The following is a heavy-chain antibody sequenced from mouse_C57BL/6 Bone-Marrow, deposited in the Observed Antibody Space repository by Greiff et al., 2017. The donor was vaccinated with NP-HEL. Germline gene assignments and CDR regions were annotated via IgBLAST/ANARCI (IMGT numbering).Heavy chain of an antibody. Sequence: EVKLLESGGGLVQPKGSLKLSCAASGFSFNTYAMNWVRQAPGKGLEWVARIRSKSNNYATYYADSVKDRFTISRDDSESMLYLQMNNLKTEDTAMYYCVRPDSNYAMDYWGQGTSVTVSS. D-gene: IGHD2-5*01. CDR3: VRPDSNYAMDY. CDR2: IRSKSNNYAT. V-gene: IGHV10-1*01. CDR1: GFSFNTYA. J-gene: IGHJ4*01.